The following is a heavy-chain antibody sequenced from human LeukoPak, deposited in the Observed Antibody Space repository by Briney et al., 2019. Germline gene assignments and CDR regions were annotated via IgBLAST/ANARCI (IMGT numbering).Heavy chain of an antibody. J-gene: IGHJ4*02. CDR3: AKDQWSFSYFDY. CDR1: GFTFSSYP. Sequence: GGSLRLSCAASGFTFSSYPMSWVRQAPGKGLEWVSDISGSGISTYYADSVKGRFSISRDNSKNTLYLQMNSLRAEDTAVYYCAKDQWSFSYFDYWGQGTLVTVSS. D-gene: IGHD1-26*01. CDR2: ISGSGIST. V-gene: IGHV3-23*01.